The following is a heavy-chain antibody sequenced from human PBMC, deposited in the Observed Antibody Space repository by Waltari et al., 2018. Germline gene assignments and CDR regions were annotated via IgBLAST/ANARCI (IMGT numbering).Heavy chain of an antibody. CDR1: GYSISSGYY. CDR3: AREYPLLRGTPFDY. D-gene: IGHD3-3*01. V-gene: IGHV4-38-2*02. CDR2: IYHSGST. J-gene: IGHJ4*02. Sequence: QVQLQESGPGLVKPSETLSLTCAVSGYSISSGYYWGWIRQPPGKGLEWIGSIYHSGSTYYNPSLKSRVTISVDTSKNQFSLKLSSVTAADTAVYYCAREYPLLRGTPFDYWGQGTLVTVSS.